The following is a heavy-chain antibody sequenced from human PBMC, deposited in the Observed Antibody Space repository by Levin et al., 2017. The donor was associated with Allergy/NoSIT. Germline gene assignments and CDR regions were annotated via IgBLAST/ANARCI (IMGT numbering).Heavy chain of an antibody. CDR3: AKGGYYYDSSFPLAGY. J-gene: IGHJ4*02. D-gene: IGHD3-22*01. CDR1: GFTFSSYG. V-gene: IGHV3-30*18. CDR2: ISYDGSNK. Sequence: GGSLRLSCAASGFTFSSYGMHWVRQAPGKGLEWVAVISYDGSNKYYADSVKGRFTISRDNSKNTLYLQMNSLRAEDTAVYYCAKGGYYYDSSFPLAGYWGQGTLVTVSS.